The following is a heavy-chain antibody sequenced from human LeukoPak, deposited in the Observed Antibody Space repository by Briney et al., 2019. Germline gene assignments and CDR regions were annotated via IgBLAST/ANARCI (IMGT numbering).Heavy chain of an antibody. CDR1: GASFNDFY. V-gene: IGHV4-34*01. CDR2: VNHSGSA. CDR3: ARERASNNHDNWFDP. Sequence: PSETLSLTCAVYGASFNDFYWSWLRHSPTKVLEWIGEVNHSGSAKYNPSLQSRVTISADTSKNQFFLRLSPVAAADSGVYYCARERASNNHDNWFDPWGQGTLVTVSS. J-gene: IGHJ5*02.